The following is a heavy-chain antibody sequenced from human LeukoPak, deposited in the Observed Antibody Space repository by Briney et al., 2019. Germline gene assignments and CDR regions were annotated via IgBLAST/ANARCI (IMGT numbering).Heavy chain of an antibody. V-gene: IGHV4-34*01. CDR2: INHSGST. D-gene: IGHD3-9*01. Sequence: SETLSLTCAVYGGSFSGYYWSWIRQPPGKGLEWIGEINHSGSTNYNPSLKSRVTISVDTSKNQFSLKLSSVTAADTAVCYCARAKPDYDILTGYYKDYYYYMDVWGKGTTVTISS. CDR1: GGSFSGYY. J-gene: IGHJ6*03. CDR3: ARAKPDYDILTGYYKDYYYYMDV.